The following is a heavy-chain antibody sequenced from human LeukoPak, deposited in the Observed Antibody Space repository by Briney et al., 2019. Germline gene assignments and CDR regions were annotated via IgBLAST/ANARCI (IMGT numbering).Heavy chain of an antibody. CDR3: APDYWFDP. J-gene: IGHJ5*02. CDR1: GFTFSSYA. V-gene: IGHV3-30-3*01. CDR2: ISYDGSNK. Sequence: GGSLRLSCAASGFTFSSYAMHWVRQAPGKGLEWVAVISYDGSNKYYADSVKGRFTISRDNSKNTLYLQMNSLRAEDTAVYYCAPDYWFDPWGQGTLVTVSS.